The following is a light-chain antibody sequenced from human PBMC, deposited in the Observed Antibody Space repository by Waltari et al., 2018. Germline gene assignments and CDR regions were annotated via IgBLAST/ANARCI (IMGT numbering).Light chain of an antibody. V-gene: IGKV3-20*01. CDR1: QSVSRT. CDR2: DAS. J-gene: IGKJ1*01. CDR3: QKYGTLPAT. Sequence: EIVLTQSPGTLSLSPGDRATLPCRASQSVSRTLAWYQQKPGQAPRLLIYDASSRATGIPDRFSGSGSGTDFSLTISRLEPEEFAVYYCQKYGTLPATFGQGTKVEIK.